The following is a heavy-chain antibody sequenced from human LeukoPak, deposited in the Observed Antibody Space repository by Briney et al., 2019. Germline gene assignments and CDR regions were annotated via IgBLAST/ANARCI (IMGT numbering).Heavy chain of an antibody. J-gene: IGHJ6*02. V-gene: IGHV3-53*01. CDR1: GFTVSSNY. Sequence: PGGSLRLSCAASGFTVSSNYMSWVRQAPGKGLEWVSVIYSGGSTYYADSVKGRFTISRDNSKNTLYLQMNSLRAEDTAVYYWARDLVVDWSLGYGMDVWGQGTTVTVSS. CDR3: ARDLVVDWSLGYGMDV. D-gene: IGHD3-9*01. CDR2: IYSGGST.